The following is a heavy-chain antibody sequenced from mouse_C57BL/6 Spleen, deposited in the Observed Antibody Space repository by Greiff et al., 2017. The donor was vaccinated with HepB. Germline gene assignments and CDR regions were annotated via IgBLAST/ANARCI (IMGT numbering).Heavy chain of an antibody. D-gene: IGHD4-1*01. J-gene: IGHJ1*03. CDR3: ARGVLTGTRRYFDV. CDR2: INPGSGGT. CDR1: GYAFTNYL. Sequence: ESGAELVRPGTSVKVSCKASGYAFTNYLIEWVKQRPGQGLEWIGVINPGSGGTNYNEKFKGKATLTADKSSSTAYMQLSSLSSEDSAVYFCARGVLTGTRRYFDVWGTGTTVTVSS. V-gene: IGHV1-54*01.